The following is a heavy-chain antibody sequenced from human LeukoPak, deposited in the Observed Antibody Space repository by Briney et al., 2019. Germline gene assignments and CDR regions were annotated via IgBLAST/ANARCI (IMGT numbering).Heavy chain of an antibody. CDR2: INPSGGNT. D-gene: IGHD6-19*01. V-gene: IGHV1-46*01. CDR1: GYTFTSYD. J-gene: IGHJ4*02. CDR3: ARVALIAVADYFDY. Sequence: ASVKLSCKASGYTFTSYDMHWVRQAPGQGLEWMAIINPSGGNTNYAQKFQGRVTITRDTSTSTVYMKLSSLRSEDTAVYYCARVALIAVADYFDYWGQGTLVTVSS.